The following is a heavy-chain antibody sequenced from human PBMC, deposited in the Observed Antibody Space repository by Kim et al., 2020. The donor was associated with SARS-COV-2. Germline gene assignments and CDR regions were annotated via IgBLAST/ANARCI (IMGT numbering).Heavy chain of an antibody. J-gene: IGHJ5*01. D-gene: IGHD2-2*01. CDR1: GFSFGDYG. CDR2: ISHDESNR. V-gene: IGHV3-30*18. Sequence: GGSLRLSCVAAGFSFGDYGMHWVRQAPGKGLEYVAVISHDESNRMYVDSVKGRFTVSRDTYKNTMYLQMNNLRPEDTAMYYCAKEIPHLSSPGLDSWGQGTLVTVSS. CDR3: AKEIPHLSSPGLDS.